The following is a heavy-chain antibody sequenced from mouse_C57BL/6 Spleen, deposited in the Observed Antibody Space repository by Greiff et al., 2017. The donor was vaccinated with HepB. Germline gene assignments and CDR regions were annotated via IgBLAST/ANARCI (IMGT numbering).Heavy chain of an antibody. Sequence: VHLVESGAELVRPGASVTLSCKASGYTFTDYEMHWVKQTPVHGLEWIGAIDPETGGTAYNQKFKGKAILTADKSSSTAYMELRSLTSEDSAVYYCTREGGELRLPAWFAYWGQGTLVTVSA. CDR2: IDPETGGT. V-gene: IGHV1-15*01. CDR1: GYTFTDYE. J-gene: IGHJ3*01. D-gene: IGHD3-2*02. CDR3: TREGGELRLPAWFAY.